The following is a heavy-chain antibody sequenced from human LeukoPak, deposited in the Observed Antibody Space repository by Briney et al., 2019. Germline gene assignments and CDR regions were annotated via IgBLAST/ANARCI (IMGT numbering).Heavy chain of an antibody. J-gene: IGHJ4*02. Sequence: GGSLRLSCAASGFTVRSNYMSWVRQAPGKGLEWVSVIYSGGSTYYAGSVKGRFTISRDNAKNTLYLQMNSLRAEDTAVYYCARGPNWGIDYWGQGTLVTVSS. CDR1: GFTVRSNY. D-gene: IGHD7-27*01. CDR2: IYSGGST. CDR3: ARGPNWGIDY. V-gene: IGHV3-53*01.